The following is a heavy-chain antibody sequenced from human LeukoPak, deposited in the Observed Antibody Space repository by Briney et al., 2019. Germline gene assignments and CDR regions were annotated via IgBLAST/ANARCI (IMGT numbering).Heavy chain of an antibody. J-gene: IGHJ3*02. Sequence: SGGSLRLSCAASGFTVSSIHMVWVRQAPGKGLEWVSVTYTGGNSYYADSVKGRFIISIDISKNTLYLQMNSLRAEDSALYYCARGGRGSAAVVAPRSFDIWGQGTMVTVSS. CDR1: GFTVSSIH. V-gene: IGHV3-53*01. CDR2: TYTGGNS. CDR3: ARGGRGSAAVVAPRSFDI. D-gene: IGHD3-22*01.